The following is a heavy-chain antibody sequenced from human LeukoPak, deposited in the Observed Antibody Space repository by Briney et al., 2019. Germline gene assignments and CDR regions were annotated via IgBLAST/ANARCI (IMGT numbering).Heavy chain of an antibody. CDR2: INPNSGGT. CDR3: AREGGWLLQTDLFDY. D-gene: IGHD3-22*01. J-gene: IGHJ4*02. V-gene: IGHV1-2*02. Sequence: ASVKVSCKASGYTFTGYYMHWVQQAPGQGLEWMGWINPNSGGTNYAQKFQGRVTMTRDTSISTAYMELSRLRSDDTAVYYCAREGGWLLQTDLFDYWGQGTLVTVSS. CDR1: GYTFTGYY.